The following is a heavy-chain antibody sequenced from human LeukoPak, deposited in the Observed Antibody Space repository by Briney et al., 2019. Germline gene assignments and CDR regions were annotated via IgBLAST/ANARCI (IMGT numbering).Heavy chain of an antibody. V-gene: IGHV4-38-2*01. CDR3: ARALVAATGDFDY. Sequence: PSETLSLTCAVSGYSISSGYYWGWLRQPPGEVLEGIGSIYHSGSTYYNPSLKSRVTISVDTSKNQFSLKLSSVTAADTAVYYCARALVAATGDFDYWGQGTLVTVSS. CDR1: GYSISSGYY. J-gene: IGHJ4*02. CDR2: IYHSGST. D-gene: IGHD2-15*01.